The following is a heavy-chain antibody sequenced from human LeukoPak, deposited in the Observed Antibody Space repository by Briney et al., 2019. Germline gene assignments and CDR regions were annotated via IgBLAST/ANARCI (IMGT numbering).Heavy chain of an antibody. CDR1: GYTFTSYY. CDR2: INPSGGST. D-gene: IGHD3-22*01. V-gene: IGHV1-46*01. J-gene: IGHJ4*02. Sequence: ASVKVSCKASGYTFTSYYMHWVRQAPGQGLEWMGIINPSGGSTSYAQKFQGRVTMTRDTSTSTVCMELSSLRSEDTVVYYCARAGGYYDSSGYYPFWGQGTLVTVSS. CDR3: ARAGGYYDSSGYYPF.